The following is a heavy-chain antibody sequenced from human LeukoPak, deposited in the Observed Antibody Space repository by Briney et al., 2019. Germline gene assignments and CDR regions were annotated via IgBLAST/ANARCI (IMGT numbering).Heavy chain of an antibody. V-gene: IGHV3-23*01. CDR1: GFTFSSSG. J-gene: IGHJ4*02. CDR3: ARRSGIAVAGAFDY. CDR2: IRGSGDST. D-gene: IGHD6-19*01. Sequence: QSGGSLRRSCAASGFTFSSSGMSWVRQAPGKGLEWLSAIRGSGDSTYYADSVKGRFTISRDNSKNTLYLQMNSLRAEDTAVYYCARRSGIAVAGAFDYWGQGTLVTVSS.